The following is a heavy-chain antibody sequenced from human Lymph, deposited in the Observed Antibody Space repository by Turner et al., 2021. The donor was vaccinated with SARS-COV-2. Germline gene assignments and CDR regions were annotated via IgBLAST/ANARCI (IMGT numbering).Heavy chain of an antibody. CDR2: ISGSGART. CDR1: GITFSNYA. D-gene: IGHD3-16*01. Sequence: EVQLLESGGYLVQPGGSLRLSCAASGITFSNYAMSWVRQAPGKGLEWVSDISGSGARTDYADAVKDRFTISRDNSKNTLFLQMNSLRADDTAIDYCAKSPLGEDYFDYWGQGTLVTVSS. J-gene: IGHJ4*02. CDR3: AKSPLGEDYFDY. V-gene: IGHV3-23*01.